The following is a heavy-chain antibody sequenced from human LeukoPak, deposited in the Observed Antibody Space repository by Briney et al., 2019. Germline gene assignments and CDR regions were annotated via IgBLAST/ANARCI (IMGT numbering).Heavy chain of an antibody. Sequence: SETLSLTCTVSGGSIRSSYYYWGWIRQPPGKGPEWIGSIYDSGSTYYNPSLKSQVTISVDTSKNQFSLKLSSVTAADTAVYYCARLTLTGSLNWGQGTLVTVSS. J-gene: IGHJ4*02. CDR3: ARLTLTGSLN. CDR1: GGSIRSSYYY. CDR2: IYDSGST. D-gene: IGHD7-27*01. V-gene: IGHV4-39*01.